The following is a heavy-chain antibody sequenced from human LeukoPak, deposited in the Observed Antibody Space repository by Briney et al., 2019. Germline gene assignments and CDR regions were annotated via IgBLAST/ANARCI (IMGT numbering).Heavy chain of an antibody. CDR2: VNPSGGST. D-gene: IGHD2-2*01. V-gene: IGHV1-46*01. CDR3: ARGVLGYCSSTSCYEGFDP. CDR1: GYTFTSYY. Sequence: ASVKASCKASGYTFTSYYMHWVRQAPGQGLEWMGIVNPSGGSTSYAQKFQGRVTMTRDTSTSTVYMELSSLRSEDTAVYYCARGVLGYCSSTSCYEGFDPWGQGTLVTVSS. J-gene: IGHJ5*02.